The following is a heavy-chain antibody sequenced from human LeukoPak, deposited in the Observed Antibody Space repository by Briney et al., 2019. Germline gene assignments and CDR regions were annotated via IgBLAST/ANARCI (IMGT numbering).Heavy chain of an antibody. V-gene: IGHV3-33*06. CDR3: VKYPQSMVRGVIEFDY. Sequence: PGGSLRLSCAASGFTFSSYGMHWVRQAPGKGLEWVAVIWYDGSNKYYADSVKGRFTISRDNSKNTLYLQMNSLRAEDTAVYYCVKYPQSMVRGVIEFDYWGQGTLVTVSS. CDR1: GFTFSSYG. CDR2: IWYDGSNK. J-gene: IGHJ4*02. D-gene: IGHD3-10*01.